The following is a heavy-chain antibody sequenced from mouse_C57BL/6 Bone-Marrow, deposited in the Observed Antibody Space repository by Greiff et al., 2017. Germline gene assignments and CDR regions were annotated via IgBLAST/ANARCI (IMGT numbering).Heavy chain of an antibody. CDR1: GYTFTSYW. D-gene: IGHD1-1*01. V-gene: IGHV1-53*01. Sequence: QVQLQQPGTELVKPGASVKLSCKASGYTFTSYWMHWVKQRPGQGLEWIGNINPSNGGTNYNEKFKSKATLTVAKSSSTAYTQLSSLTSEDSAVYYCAREVSYYYGSFYFDYWGQGTTLTVSS. CDR3: AREVSYYYGSFYFDY. CDR2: INPSNGGT. J-gene: IGHJ2*01.